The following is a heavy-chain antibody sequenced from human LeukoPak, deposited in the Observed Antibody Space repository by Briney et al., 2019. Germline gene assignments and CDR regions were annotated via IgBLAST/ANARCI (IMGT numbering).Heavy chain of an antibody. CDR1: GGSISSSNW. Sequence: SETLSLTCAVSGGSISSSNWWSWVRQPPGKGLEWIGEIYHSGSTNYNPSLKSRVTISVDTSKNQFSLKLSSVTAADTAVYYCARVPLHYYYYMDVWGKGTTVTVSS. CDR2: IYHSGST. J-gene: IGHJ6*03. V-gene: IGHV4-4*02. CDR3: ARVPLHYYYYMDV.